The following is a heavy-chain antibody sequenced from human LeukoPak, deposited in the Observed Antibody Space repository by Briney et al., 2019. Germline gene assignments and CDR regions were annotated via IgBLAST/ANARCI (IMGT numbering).Heavy chain of an antibody. V-gene: IGHV4-34*01. CDR2: INHRGTT. D-gene: IGHD3-10*01. J-gene: IGHJ4*02. CDR3: AREDHGSGSFDY. Sequence: SETLSLTCAVYDESFSGYYWSWIRQSPGKGLEWIGEINHRGTTNYNPSLKSRVTMSVDTSKNQFSLKLSSVTAADTAVYYCAREDHGSGSFDYWGQGTLVTVSS. CDR1: DESFSGYY.